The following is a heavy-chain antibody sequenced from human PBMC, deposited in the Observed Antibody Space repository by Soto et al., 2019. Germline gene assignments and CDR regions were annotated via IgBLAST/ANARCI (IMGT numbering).Heavy chain of an antibody. J-gene: IGHJ4*02. CDR3: ARDIVGATGPVDY. D-gene: IGHD1-26*01. Sequence: PGGSLRLSCAASGFTVSSNYMSWVRQAPGKGLEWVSVIYSGGSTYYADSVKGRFTISRDNSKNTLYLQMNSLRAEDTAVYYCARDIVGATGPVDYWGQGTLVTVSS. V-gene: IGHV3-66*01. CDR1: GFTVSSNY. CDR2: IYSGGST.